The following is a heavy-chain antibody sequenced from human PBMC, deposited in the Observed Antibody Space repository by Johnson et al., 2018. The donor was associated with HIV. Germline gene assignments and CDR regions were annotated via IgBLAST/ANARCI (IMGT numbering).Heavy chain of an antibody. J-gene: IGHJ3*01. V-gene: IGHV3-30*03. CDR3: ARYPIRDDAFDV. CDR1: GFTFGDYY. D-gene: IGHD5-12*01. Sequence: QVQLVESGGGLVKPGGSLRLSCAASGFTFGDYYMSWIRQAPGKGLEWVAVISYDGSNKYYADSVKGRFTISRDNSKNTLYLQMNSLRAEDTAVYYCARYPIRDDAFDVWGQGTMVTVSS. CDR2: ISYDGSNK.